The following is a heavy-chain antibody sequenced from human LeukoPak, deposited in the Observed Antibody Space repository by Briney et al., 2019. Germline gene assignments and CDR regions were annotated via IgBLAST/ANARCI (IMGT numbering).Heavy chain of an antibody. CDR1: GGSISSYY. Sequence: SETVSLTCTVSGGSISSYYWSWIRQPPGKGLEWIGYIYYSGSTNYNPSLKSRVTISVDTSKNQFSLKLSSVTAADTAVYYCARDRTAMVSGFRYYYYGMDVWGKGTTVTVSS. CDR3: ARDRTAMVSGFRYYYYGMDV. V-gene: IGHV4-59*01. D-gene: IGHD5-18*01. CDR2: IYYSGST. J-gene: IGHJ6*04.